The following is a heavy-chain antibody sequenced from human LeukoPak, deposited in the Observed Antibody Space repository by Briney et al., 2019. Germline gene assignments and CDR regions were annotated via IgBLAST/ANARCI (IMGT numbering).Heavy chain of an antibody. CDR3: ARGKDLARSWLYCSGGSCSVFDP. V-gene: IGHV1-8*03. D-gene: IGHD2-15*01. J-gene: IGHJ5*02. CDR2: MNPNNGNT. Sequence: ASVKVSCKASGYTFTNYDITWVRQAPGQGLEWVGWMNPNNGNTGYPQKFQGRLTITRDISTSTAYLELSSLRSEDTAVYYCARGKDLARSWLYCSGGSCSVFDPWGQGTLVTVSS. CDR1: GYTFTNYD.